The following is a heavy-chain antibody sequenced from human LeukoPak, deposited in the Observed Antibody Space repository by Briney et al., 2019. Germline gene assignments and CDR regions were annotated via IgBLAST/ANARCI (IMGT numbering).Heavy chain of an antibody. CDR1: GDSVSSNSVA. D-gene: IGHD1-7*01. J-gene: IGHJ4*02. V-gene: IGHV6-1*01. CDR2: TYYRSKWYN. CDR3: ARDLALRPLDY. Sequence: SQALSLTCAISGDSVSSNSVAWNWIRQSPSRGLEWLGRTYYRSKWYNDYAPSVKSRITINPDTSENQFSLHLSSVTPEDTALYYCARDLALRPLDYWGQGILVTVSS.